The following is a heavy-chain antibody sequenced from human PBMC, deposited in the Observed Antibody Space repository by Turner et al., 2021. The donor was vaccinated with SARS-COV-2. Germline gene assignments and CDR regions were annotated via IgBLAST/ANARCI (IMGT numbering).Heavy chain of an antibody. CDR1: GFTFSSYA. D-gene: IGHD6-6*01. CDR2: ISYDRNNK. Sequence: QVQLVESGGGVVQPGRSLRLSCAASGFTFSSYAMDWVRQAPGKGLEWVAVISYDRNNKYYADSVKGRFTISRDNSKNTLYLQMSSLRAEDTAVYYCARDGYSSSSIGYNWFDPWGQGTLVTVSS. V-gene: IGHV3-30-3*01. J-gene: IGHJ5*02. CDR3: ARDGYSSSSIGYNWFDP.